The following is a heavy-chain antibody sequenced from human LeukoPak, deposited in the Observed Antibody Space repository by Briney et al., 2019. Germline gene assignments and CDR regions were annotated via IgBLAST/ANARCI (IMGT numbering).Heavy chain of an antibody. D-gene: IGHD4-17*01. Sequence: SETLSLTCTVSGGSINSRSYYWGWIRQPPGKGLEWIGSVYYGGTTYYNPSLKSRVTISEDASKNQFSLKLSSVTAADTAVYYCARRATTVTTGYYYYYMDVWGKGTTVTVSS. CDR2: VYYGGTT. J-gene: IGHJ6*03. CDR3: ARRATTVTTGYYYYYMDV. V-gene: IGHV4-39*01. CDR1: GGSINSRSYY.